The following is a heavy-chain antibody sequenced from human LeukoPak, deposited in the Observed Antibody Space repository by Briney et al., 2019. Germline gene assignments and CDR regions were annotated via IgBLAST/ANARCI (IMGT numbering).Heavy chain of an antibody. CDR3: VRRVAGSGYRDS. CDR2: ILYSRST. D-gene: IGHD3-22*01. V-gene: IGHV4-39*01. CDR1: GGSISSSRHY. J-gene: IGHJ4*02. Sequence: SETLSLTCTVSGGSISSSRHYWGWIRQPPGKGLEWIGNILYSRSTNYNPSLKSRVTISVDTSKNQFSLKLSSVTAADTADYYCVRRVAGSGYRDSWGQGTLVTVSS.